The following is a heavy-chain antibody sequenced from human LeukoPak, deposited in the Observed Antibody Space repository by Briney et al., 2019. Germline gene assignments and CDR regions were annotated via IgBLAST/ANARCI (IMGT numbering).Heavy chain of an antibody. CDR3: ARGVRDILSGYYTDYYFYYMDV. V-gene: IGHV3-21*01. CDR2: ISGSSSHI. J-gene: IGHJ6*03. Sequence: GGSLRLSCAASGFTFSTYSMNWVRQAPGKGLEWVSSISGSSSHIYYADSVKGRFTISRDNTKNSLYLQMNSLRAEDTAVYYCARGVRDILSGYYTDYYFYYMDVWGKGTTVTVSS. CDR1: GFTFSTYS. D-gene: IGHD3-9*01.